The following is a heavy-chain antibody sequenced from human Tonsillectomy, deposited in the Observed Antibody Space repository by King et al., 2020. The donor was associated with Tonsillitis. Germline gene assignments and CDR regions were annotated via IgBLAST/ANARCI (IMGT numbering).Heavy chain of an antibody. Sequence: QLQESGPGLVKPSETLSITCTVSGGSINSYYCSWIRQPPGEGLEWIGYIYYIVSTNYNPSLKSRVSISLDTAKTKFSLNLTSVTAADTAVYYCARRGGGWSHFDYWGQGTLVTVSS. CDR1: GGSINSYY. D-gene: IGHD6-19*01. J-gene: IGHJ4*02. CDR3: ARRGGGWSHFDY. CDR2: IYYIVST. V-gene: IGHV4-59*01.